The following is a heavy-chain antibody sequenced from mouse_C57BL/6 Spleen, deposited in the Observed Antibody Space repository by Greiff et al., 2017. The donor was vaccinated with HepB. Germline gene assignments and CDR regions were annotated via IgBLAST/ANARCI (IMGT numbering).Heavy chain of an antibody. V-gene: IGHV1-14*01. Sequence: VQLQQSGPELVKPGASVKMSCKASGYTFTSYVMHWVKQKPGQGLEWIGYIYPYNDGTKYNEKFKGKATLTSDKSSSTAYMELSSLTSEDSAVYYCARPHYYGSSFYWYFDVWGTGTTVTVSS. CDR2: IYPYNDGT. CDR1: GYTFTSYV. CDR3: ARPHYYGSSFYWYFDV. J-gene: IGHJ1*03. D-gene: IGHD1-1*01.